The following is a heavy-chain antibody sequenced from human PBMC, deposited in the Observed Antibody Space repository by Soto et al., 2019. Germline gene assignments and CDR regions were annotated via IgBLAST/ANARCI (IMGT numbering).Heavy chain of an antibody. Sequence: ASVKVSCKASGGTFSSYAISWVRQAPGQGLEWMGGIIPIFGTANYAQKFQGRVTITADESTSTAYMELSSLRSEDTAVYYCARDPYCGGDCPPRDVWGQGTTVTVSS. D-gene: IGHD2-21*02. CDR2: IIPIFGTA. V-gene: IGHV1-69*13. J-gene: IGHJ6*02. CDR3: ARDPYCGGDCPPRDV. CDR1: GGTFSSYA.